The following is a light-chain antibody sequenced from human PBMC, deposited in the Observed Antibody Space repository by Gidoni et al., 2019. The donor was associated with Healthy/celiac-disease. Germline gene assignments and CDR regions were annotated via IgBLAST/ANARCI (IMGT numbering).Light chain of an antibody. CDR3: QQRSNWPPGYT. Sequence: EIVLTQSPATLSLSPGERATLPCRASQSVSSYLAWYQQKPGQAPRLLIYVASNRATGIPARFSGSGSGTYFTLTISSLGTEDFAVYSCQQRSNWPPGYTFGQGTKLEIK. J-gene: IGKJ2*01. CDR2: VAS. CDR1: QSVSSY. V-gene: IGKV3-11*01.